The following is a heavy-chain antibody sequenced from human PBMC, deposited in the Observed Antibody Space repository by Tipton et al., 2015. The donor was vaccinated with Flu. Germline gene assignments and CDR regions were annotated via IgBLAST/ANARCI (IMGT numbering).Heavy chain of an antibody. V-gene: IGHV1-8*01. CDR3: ARLGYDFWSGYSNWFDP. Sequence: SGPEVKKPGASVKVSCKASGYTFTSYDINWVRQATGQGLEWMGWMNPNSGNTGYAQKFQGRVTMTRNTSISTAYMELSSLRSEDTAVYYCARLGYDFWSGYSNWFDPWGQGTLVTVSS. J-gene: IGHJ5*02. CDR2: MNPNSGNT. CDR1: GYTFTSYD. D-gene: IGHD3-3*01.